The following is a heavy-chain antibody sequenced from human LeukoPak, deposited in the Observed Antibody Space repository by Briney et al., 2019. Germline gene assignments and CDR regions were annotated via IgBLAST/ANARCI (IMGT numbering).Heavy chain of an antibody. CDR3: AKRYFDY. D-gene: IGHD5-24*01. J-gene: IGHJ4*02. V-gene: IGHV3-7*03. CDR2: IKQDGSEK. CDR1: GFTFSSYW. Sequence: GGSLRLSCAASGFTFSSYWTSWVRQAPGKGLEWVANIKQDGSEKYYVDSVKGRFTISRDNAKNSLYLQMNSLRAEDTAVYYCAKRYFDYWGQGTLVTVSS.